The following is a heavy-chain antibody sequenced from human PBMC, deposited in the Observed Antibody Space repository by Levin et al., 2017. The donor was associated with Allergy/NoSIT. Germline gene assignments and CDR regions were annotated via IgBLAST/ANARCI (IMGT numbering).Heavy chain of an antibody. J-gene: IGHJ4*02. Sequence: PGGSLRLSCAASGFSFSSYNVNWVRQAPGKGLEWVASISTSGRQYYAGSVKGRFTISRDNAKNSMYLQMNSLRAEDTAVYYCARDWYYCDRPICYFDYWGQGNLVTVSS. CDR1: GFSFSSYN. D-gene: IGHD3-22*01. CDR2: ISTSGRQ. CDR3: ARDWYYCDRPICYFDY. V-gene: IGHV3-21*01.